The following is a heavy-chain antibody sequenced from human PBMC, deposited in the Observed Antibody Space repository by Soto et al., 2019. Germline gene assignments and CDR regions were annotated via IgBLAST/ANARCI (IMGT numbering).Heavy chain of an antibody. CDR1: GFTFSSYA. J-gene: IGHJ6*02. CDR3: AKAAYDYSNYDGTDV. CDR2: ISGSGGST. Sequence: GGSLRLSCAASGFTFSSYAMSWVRQAPGKGLEWVSGISGSGGSTYYADSVKGRFTNSRDNSKHTLYLQMNSLRVEDTAAYYCAKAAYDYSNYDGTDVWGQGTTVTVSS. V-gene: IGHV3-23*01. D-gene: IGHD4-4*01.